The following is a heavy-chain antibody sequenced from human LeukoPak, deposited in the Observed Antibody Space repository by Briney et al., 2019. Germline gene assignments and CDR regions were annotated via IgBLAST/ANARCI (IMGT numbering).Heavy chain of an antibody. CDR3: ARENYDFWSGYYFSP. Sequence: SQTLSLTCTVSGGSISSGSYYWRWLRQPAGKGLEWIVRIYTSGSTNYNPSLKSRVTISVDTSKNQFSLKLSSVTAADTAVYYCARENYDFWSGYYFSPWGQGTLVTVSS. CDR2: IYTSGST. CDR1: GGSISSGSYY. V-gene: IGHV4-61*02. D-gene: IGHD3-3*01. J-gene: IGHJ5*02.